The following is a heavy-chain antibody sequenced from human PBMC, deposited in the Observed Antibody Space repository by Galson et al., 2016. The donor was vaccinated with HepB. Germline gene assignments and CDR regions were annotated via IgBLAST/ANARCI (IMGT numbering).Heavy chain of an antibody. D-gene: IGHD2-15*01. CDR1: GGSITSTNYY. J-gene: IGHJ4*02. Sequence: ETLSLTCAVSGGSITSTNYYWVWIRQSPGKGLDWIGSVFYSGTTYYNPSLRSRVTIFVDTSKNQFSLRLSSVTAADTAVYYGATPSAAEVVPSGWGHSFHYWGPGALVTVSS. CDR3: ATPSAAEVVPSGWGHSFHY. V-gene: IGHV4-39*01. CDR2: VFYSGTT.